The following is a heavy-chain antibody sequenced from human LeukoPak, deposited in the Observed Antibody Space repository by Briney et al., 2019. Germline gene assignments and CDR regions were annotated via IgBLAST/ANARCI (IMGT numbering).Heavy chain of an antibody. D-gene: IGHD3-9*01. V-gene: IGHV4-59*01. CDR2: IYYTGST. CDR3: ARDYDVLTAYPPTQLFDP. Sequence: SETLSLTCAVYGGSFSGYYWSWIRQPPGKGLEWIGYIYYTGSTSYNPSLKSRVTMSLDASKNQFSLELNSVTPADTAVYYCARDYDVLTAYPPTQLFDPWGQGTLVTVSS. CDR1: GGSFSGYY. J-gene: IGHJ5*02.